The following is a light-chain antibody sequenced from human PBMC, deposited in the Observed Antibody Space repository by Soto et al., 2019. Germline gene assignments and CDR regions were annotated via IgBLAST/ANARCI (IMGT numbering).Light chain of an antibody. Sequence: EIVLTQSPGTLSLSPGEGATLSCRASQSLSRNYIAWYQHKPGQAPRLLIYTASNRATGVPPRFSGSGSGATYTLTISRLEPEDFPLDYCQQYDNQRLTFGQGTKVEI. J-gene: IGKJ1*01. CDR1: QSLSRNY. CDR2: TAS. CDR3: QQYDNQRLT. V-gene: IGKV3-20*01.